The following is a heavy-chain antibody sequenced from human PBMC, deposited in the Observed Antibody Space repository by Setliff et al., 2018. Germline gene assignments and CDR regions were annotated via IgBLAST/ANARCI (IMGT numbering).Heavy chain of an antibody. D-gene: IGHD5-18*01. Sequence: SETLSLTCTVSGGSISSHYWSWIRQPPGKGLEWIGSIYYSGSTNYNPSLKSRVTISVDTSKNQFSLKLSSVTAADAAVYYCAREDTAMATYYYGMDVWGQGTTVTVSS. V-gene: IGHV4-59*11. CDR1: GGSISSHY. CDR3: AREDTAMATYYYGMDV. J-gene: IGHJ6*02. CDR2: IYYSGST.